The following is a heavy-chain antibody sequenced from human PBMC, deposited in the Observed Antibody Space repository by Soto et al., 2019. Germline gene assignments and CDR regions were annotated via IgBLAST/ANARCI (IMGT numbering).Heavy chain of an antibody. CDR3: ARASIVLVPAAMGFFDY. CDR2: IYYSGST. J-gene: IGHJ4*02. V-gene: IGHV4-30-4*01. D-gene: IGHD2-2*01. CDR1: GGSINSGDYY. Sequence: QVQLQESGPGLVKPSQTLSLTCTVSGGSINSGDYYWSWIRQPPGKGLEWIGYIYYSGSTYYNPSLKSRVTISVDTSKNQFSLKLSSVTAADTAVYYCARASIVLVPAAMGFFDYWGQGTLVTVSS.